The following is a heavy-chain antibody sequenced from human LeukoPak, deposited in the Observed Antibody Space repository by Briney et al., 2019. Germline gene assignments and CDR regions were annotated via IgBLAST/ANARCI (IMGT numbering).Heavy chain of an antibody. CDR1: GFSFSDYE. J-gene: IGHJ4*01. Sequence: GGSLRLSCVASGFSFSDYEMNWVRQALGRGLEWLSYIGFRVDNIHYADSVKGRFIISRDNAEKTLYLQMNRLRAEDTGVYYCARDGGRLDDFYFDTWGHGCLVTLSS. D-gene: IGHD3-3*01. CDR3: ARDGGRLDDFYFDT. CDR2: IGFRVDNI. V-gene: IGHV3-48*03.